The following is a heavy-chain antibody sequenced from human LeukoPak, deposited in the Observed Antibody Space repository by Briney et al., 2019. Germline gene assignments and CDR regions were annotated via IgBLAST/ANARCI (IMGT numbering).Heavy chain of an antibody. Sequence: GTSVEVSCKGSGFTFSSSAIQWVRQVRRQRLEWIGWIVVGSGNTNYAQKFQDRVTITKDMSTMTAYMELSSLRSEDTALYYCAAVFFSSTVPYFDHWAQGTLVTVSS. CDR2: IVVGSGNT. J-gene: IGHJ4*02. V-gene: IGHV1-58*02. CDR3: AAVFFSSTVPYFDH. D-gene: IGHD2-2*01. CDR1: GFTFSSSA.